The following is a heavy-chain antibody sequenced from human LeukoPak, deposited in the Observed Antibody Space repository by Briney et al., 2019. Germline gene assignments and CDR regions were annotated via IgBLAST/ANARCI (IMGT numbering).Heavy chain of an antibody. Sequence: PSETLSLTCTVSGGSISSYYWSWIRQPPGKGLEWIGEINHSGSTNYNPSLKSRVTISVDTSKNQFSLKLSSVTAADTAVYYCARAIYCSSTSCYRYYYYGMDVWGQGTTVTVSS. D-gene: IGHD2-2*01. CDR2: INHSGST. J-gene: IGHJ6*02. CDR1: GGSISSYY. CDR3: ARAIYCSSTSCYRYYYYGMDV. V-gene: IGHV4-34*01.